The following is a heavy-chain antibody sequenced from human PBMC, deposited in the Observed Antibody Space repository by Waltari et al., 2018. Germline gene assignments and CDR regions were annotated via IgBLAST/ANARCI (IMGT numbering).Heavy chain of an antibody. D-gene: IGHD6-13*01. J-gene: IGHJ6*03. CDR2: ISLDGVNK. V-gene: IGHV3-30*18. CDR1: GFPFINSA. Sequence: QVQLVESGGGVVQPGRSLRLSCAAFGFPFINSARLWVRQAPGKGLEWVAVISLDGVNKDYGDSVKGRFTISRDKSKNTLYLQMNSLSAEDTAVYYCAKDAAAAPAYYYYKDVWGKGTTVTISS. CDR3: AKDAAAAPAYYYYKDV.